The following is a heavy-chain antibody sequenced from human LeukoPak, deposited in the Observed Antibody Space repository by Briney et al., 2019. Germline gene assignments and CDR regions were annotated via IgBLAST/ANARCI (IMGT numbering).Heavy chain of an antibody. CDR3: ARWPLTNLSFDV. CDR2: INHSGST. Sequence: SETLSLTCAVYGGSFSGYYWSWLRQPPGKGLEWIGEINHSGSTNYNPSLKSRVTISVDTSKNQFSLKLSSVTAADTAVYFCARWPLTNLSFDVWGQGTMVTVSS. V-gene: IGHV4-34*01. CDR1: GGSFSGYY. D-gene: IGHD3-9*01. J-gene: IGHJ3*01.